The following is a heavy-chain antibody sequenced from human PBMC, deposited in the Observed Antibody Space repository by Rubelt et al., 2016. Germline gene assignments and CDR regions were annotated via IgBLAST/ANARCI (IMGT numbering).Heavy chain of an antibody. J-gene: IGHJ4*02. CDR2: INPNSGGT. Sequence: QVQLVQSGAEVKKPGASVKVSCKASGYTFTGYYMHWVRQAPGQGLERMGWINPNSGGTNYARKVRGRVTMTRETTVSTAYMELSRLTSDDTAVCYCARGNSGYGYGLGCWGQGAPVTV. D-gene: IGHD5-12*01. V-gene: IGHV1-2*02. CDR1: GYTFTGYY. CDR3: ARGNSGYGYGLGC.